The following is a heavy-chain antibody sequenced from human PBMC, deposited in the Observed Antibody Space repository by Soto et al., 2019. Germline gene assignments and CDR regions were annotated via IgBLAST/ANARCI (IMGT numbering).Heavy chain of an antibody. V-gene: IGHV1-69*01. Sequence: QVQLVQSGAEVKKPGSSVKVSCKASGDTVSHYGVSWVRQVPGKGLEWMGGTTASLGKRDYAQKFQGRMTITSDESTTTSYMELNSLTSDDTAVYYCAAGDSSDTGDHWGQGTLVTVSS. CDR2: TTASLGKR. D-gene: IGHD5-18*01. CDR3: AAGDSSDTGDH. CDR1: GDTVSHYG. J-gene: IGHJ4*02.